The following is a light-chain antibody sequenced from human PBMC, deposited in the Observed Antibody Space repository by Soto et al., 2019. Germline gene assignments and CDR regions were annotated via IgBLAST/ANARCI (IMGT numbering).Light chain of an antibody. J-gene: IGKJ1*01. Sequence: DVVMTQSPLSLPVTLGQPASISCRSRQILVDNDGNTYLNWFQQRPGQSPRRLIYWVSNRDSGVPGRFSGSGSGTDFTLTISSRQPEDFATYYWQQGYTTGSFGQGTKVDIK. CDR3: QQGYTTGS. CDR2: WVS. CDR1: QILVDNDGNTY. V-gene: IGKV2-30*01.